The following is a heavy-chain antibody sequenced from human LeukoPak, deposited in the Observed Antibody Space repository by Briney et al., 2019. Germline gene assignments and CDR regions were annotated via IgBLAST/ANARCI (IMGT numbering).Heavy chain of an antibody. Sequence: ASVKVSCKASGGTFSSYAISWVRQAPGQGLEWMGRIIPILGIANYAQKFQGRVTITADKSTSTAYMELSSLRSEDTAVYCCARVSVGEGYYYFDYWGQGTLVTVSS. CDR3: ARVSVGEGYYYFDY. J-gene: IGHJ4*02. V-gene: IGHV1-69*04. D-gene: IGHD5-18*01. CDR1: GGTFSSYA. CDR2: IIPILGIA.